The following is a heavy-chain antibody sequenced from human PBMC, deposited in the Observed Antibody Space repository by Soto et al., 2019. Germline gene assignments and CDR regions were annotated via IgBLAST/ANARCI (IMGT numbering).Heavy chain of an antibody. CDR2: ISPYNGNT. J-gene: IGHJ6*02. Sequence: ATEEVTCKASGYTITXYGMSWVRQAPGDGLEWMGWISPYNGNTNFAQKLQGRVTMTTATSTSTAYMELRSMRSDDTAVYYCARDDVWARGGLYGMDVWGQGSTVTVS. D-gene: IGHD3-10*01. CDR3: ARDDVWARGGLYGMDV. V-gene: IGHV1-18*01. CDR1: GYTITXYG.